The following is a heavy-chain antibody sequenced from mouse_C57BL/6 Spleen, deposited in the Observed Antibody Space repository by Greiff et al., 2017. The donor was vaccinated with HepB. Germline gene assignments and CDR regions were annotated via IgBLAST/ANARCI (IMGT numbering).Heavy chain of an antibody. CDR3: AREVYYYAMGY. D-gene: IGHD2-10*02. V-gene: IGHV1-80*01. Sequence: QVQLQQSGAELVKPGASVKISCKASGYAFSSYWMNWVKQRPGKGLEWIGQIYPGDGDTNYNGKFKGKATLTADKSSSTAYMQLSSLTSEDSAVYFCAREVYYYAMGYWGQGTSVTVSS. CDR2: IYPGDGDT. J-gene: IGHJ4*01. CDR1: GYAFSSYW.